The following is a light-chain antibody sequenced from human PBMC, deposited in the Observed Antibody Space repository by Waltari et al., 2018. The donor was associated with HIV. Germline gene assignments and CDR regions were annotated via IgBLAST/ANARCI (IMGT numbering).Light chain of an antibody. J-gene: IGKJ1*01. CDR3: QEYETWTKT. CDR1: QNIKSN. CDR2: SAS. Sequence: DIVMTQSPATLSVSPGERATLSCRASQNIKSNLAWFQQLPGQAPRLLISSASIRATDIPPRFRGSGSGTDFTLTISSLQSEDFAIYYCQEYETWTKTFGQGP. V-gene: IGKV3-15*01.